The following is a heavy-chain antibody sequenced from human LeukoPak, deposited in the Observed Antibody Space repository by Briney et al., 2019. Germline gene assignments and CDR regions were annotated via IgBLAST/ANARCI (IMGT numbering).Heavy chain of an antibody. CDR2: INHSGST. J-gene: IGHJ6*02. V-gene: IGHV4-34*01. CDR3: ARGIGDSSSWYSKYYYYYYGMDV. D-gene: IGHD6-13*01. Sequence: SETLSLTCAVYGGSFSGYYWSWIRQPPGKGLEWIGEINHSGSTNYNPSPKSRVTISVDTSKNQFSLKLSSVTAADTAVYYCARGIGDSSSWYSKYYYYYYGMDVWGQGTTVTVSS. CDR1: GGSFSGYY.